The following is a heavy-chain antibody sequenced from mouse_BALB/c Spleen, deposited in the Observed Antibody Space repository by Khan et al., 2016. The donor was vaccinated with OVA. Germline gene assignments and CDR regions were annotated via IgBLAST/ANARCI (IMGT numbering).Heavy chain of an antibody. Sequence: QVQLKESGADLAKPGASVKLSCKASGYTFTTYWMYWVKQRPGQGLEWIGYINPTSGYTDYNEKFKDRATLSADKSSSPAYMQLSSLTSEDSAVYYCTRDRIEYWGQGTTLTVSS. CDR2: INPTSGYT. J-gene: IGHJ2*01. V-gene: IGHV1-7*01. CDR3: TRDRIEY. CDR1: GYTFTTYW.